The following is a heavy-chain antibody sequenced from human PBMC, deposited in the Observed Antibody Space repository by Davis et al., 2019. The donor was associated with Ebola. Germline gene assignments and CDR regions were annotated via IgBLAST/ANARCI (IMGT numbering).Heavy chain of an antibody. V-gene: IGHV3-74*01. J-gene: IGHJ4*02. CDR1: GFTFSTYW. D-gene: IGHD1-26*01. Sequence: GESLKISCAASGFTFSTYWMHWVRQAPGKGLVWVSRIKSDGSSTSYADSVKGRFTISRDNAKNTLYLQMNSLRAEDTALYYCAKVCREYSGSYSHFDHWGLGSLVTVSS. CDR2: IKSDGSST. CDR3: AKVCREYSGSYSHFDH.